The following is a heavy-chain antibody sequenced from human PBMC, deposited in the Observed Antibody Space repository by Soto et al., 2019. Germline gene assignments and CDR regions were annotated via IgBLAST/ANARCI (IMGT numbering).Heavy chain of an antibody. CDR2: IKSKANGETT. J-gene: IGHJ4*02. V-gene: IGHV3-15*07. CDR1: GFTFSGAW. CDR3: AADLLGDRSDWGFDY. D-gene: IGHD7-27*01. Sequence: EVQLVESGGGLLKPGGSLRLSCAASGFTFSGAWMHWVRQAPGKGLEWVGLIKSKANGETTHYAAPVQGRFTISRDDSKNTVYLQMSSLKTEDTAVYHCAADLLGDRSDWGFDYWGQGTLVTVSS.